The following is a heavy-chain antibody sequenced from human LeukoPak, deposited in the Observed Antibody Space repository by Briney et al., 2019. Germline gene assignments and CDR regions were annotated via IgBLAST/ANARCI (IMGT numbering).Heavy chain of an antibody. CDR1: GGTFSSYA. V-gene: IGHV1-69*01. Sequence: GSSVKVSCKASGGTFSSYAISWVRQSPGQGLECMGGIIPIFGTANYAQKFQGRVTITADESTSTAYMELSSLRSEDTAVYYCANLGGYSSSWYYYFDYWGQGTLVTVSS. CDR3: ANLGGYSSSWYYYFDY. D-gene: IGHD6-13*01. J-gene: IGHJ4*02. CDR2: IIPIFGTA.